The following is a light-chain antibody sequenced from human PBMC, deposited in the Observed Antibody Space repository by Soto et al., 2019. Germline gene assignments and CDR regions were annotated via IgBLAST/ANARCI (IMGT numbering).Light chain of an antibody. Sequence: EIVLTQSPATLSLSPGERATLSCRASQRVSSYLAWYQQKPGQAPRLLIYDASNRATGIPARFSGSGSGTDFTLTISSLEPEDFAVYYCQQRSNWTPYTFGQGTKLEIK. J-gene: IGKJ2*01. CDR3: QQRSNWTPYT. CDR2: DAS. CDR1: QRVSSY. V-gene: IGKV3-11*01.